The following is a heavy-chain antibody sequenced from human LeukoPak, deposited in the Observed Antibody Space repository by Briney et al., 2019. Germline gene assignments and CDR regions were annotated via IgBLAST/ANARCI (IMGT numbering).Heavy chain of an antibody. CDR3: VRAGITIFGVVIPYYFDY. D-gene: IGHD3-3*01. Sequence: KTSETLSLTCTVSGGSISSGSYYWSWIGQPAGKALAWIGRIYTSGSTNYNPSLKSRVTISVDTSKNQFSLKLSSVTAADTAVYYCVRAGITIFGVVIPYYFDYWGQGTLVTVSS. V-gene: IGHV4-61*02. J-gene: IGHJ4*02. CDR1: GGSISSGSYY. CDR2: IYTSGST.